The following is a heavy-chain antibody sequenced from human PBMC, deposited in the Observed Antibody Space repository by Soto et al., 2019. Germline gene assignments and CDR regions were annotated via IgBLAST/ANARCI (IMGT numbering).Heavy chain of an antibody. CDR3: ARGKTSPVVVTAYFDY. J-gene: IGHJ4*02. CDR2: INPSGGST. CDR1: GYTFTSYY. V-gene: IGHV1-46*01. D-gene: IGHD2-21*02. Sequence: VKVSCKASGYTFTSYYMHWVRQAPGQGLEWMGIINPSGGSTSYAQKFQGRVTMTRDTSTSTVYMELSSLRSEDTAVYYCARGKTSPVVVTAYFDYWGQGTLVTVSS.